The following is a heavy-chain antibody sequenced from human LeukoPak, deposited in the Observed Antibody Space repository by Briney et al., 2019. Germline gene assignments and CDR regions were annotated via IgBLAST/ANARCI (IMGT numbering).Heavy chain of an antibody. D-gene: IGHD3-16*02. CDR3: AGRGPMITFGGVIAYFQY. CDR2: ISGSGGST. CDR1: GLSLSTYV. Sequence: GGSLRLSCAASGLSLSTYVMSWVRQAPGKGLEWVSTISGSGGSTFYAGSVKGRFTISRDISKNTLYLQMNNLRAEETAVYYCAGRGPMITFGGVIAYFQYWGQGTLVTVSS. V-gene: IGHV3-23*01. J-gene: IGHJ4*02.